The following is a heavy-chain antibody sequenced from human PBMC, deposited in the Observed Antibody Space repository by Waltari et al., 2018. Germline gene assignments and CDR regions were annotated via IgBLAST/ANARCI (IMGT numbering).Heavy chain of an antibody. CDR2: IYPPDSDT. CDR1: GSSFRSSW. J-gene: IGHJ4*02. CDR3: ARTPVPAATFFAH. D-gene: IGHD2-2*01. V-gene: IGHV5-51*01. Sequence: EAQLVQSGIEVRKPGQSLKISCKNSGSSFRSSWIGWVRQRPGKGLEWMGIIYPPDSDTRYRPSSQGQVTISADKSTSTAYLQWTNLKASDTAIYYCARTPVPAATFFAHWGQGTQVIVSS.